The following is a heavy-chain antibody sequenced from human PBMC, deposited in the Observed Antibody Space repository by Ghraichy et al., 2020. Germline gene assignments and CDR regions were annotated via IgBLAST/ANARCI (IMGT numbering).Heavy chain of an antibody. V-gene: IGHV3-53*01. CDR2: SYSSGTT. D-gene: IGHD3-3*01. CDR3: ARANWDFRAFDY. Sequence: GGSLRLSCAASGFIVSTRSMSWVRQAPGKGLEWVSVSYSSGTTNYADSVKGRFTISRDNSKNTLYIQMNSLRAEDTAVYYCARANWDFRAFDYWGQGTLVSVSS. CDR1: GFIVSTRS. J-gene: IGHJ4*02.